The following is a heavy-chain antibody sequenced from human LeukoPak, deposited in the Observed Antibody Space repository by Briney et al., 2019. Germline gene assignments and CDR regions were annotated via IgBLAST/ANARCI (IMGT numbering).Heavy chain of an antibody. CDR3: ARDYYGSGSYYRNDY. V-gene: IGHV1-2*02. D-gene: IGHD3-10*01. Sequence: ASVKVSCKASGYTFTGYYMHWVRQAPGQGLEWMGWINPNSGGTNYAQKFQGRVTMTRDTSISTAYMELSRLRSDDTAVYYCARDYYGSGSYYRNDYWGRGTLVTVSS. CDR1: GYTFTGYY. J-gene: IGHJ4*02. CDR2: INPNSGGT.